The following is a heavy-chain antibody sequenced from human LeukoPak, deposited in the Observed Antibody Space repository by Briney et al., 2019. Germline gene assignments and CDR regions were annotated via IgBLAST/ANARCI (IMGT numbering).Heavy chain of an antibody. V-gene: IGHV4-4*07. CDR3: ARSGKATVVTM. CDR1: GGSINSYY. Sequence: SETLSLTCTVSGGSINSYYWSWIRQPAGKGLEWIRRIYSSGSTNYNPSLKSRVSMSVDTSKNQFSLKLTSVTAADTAVYYCARSGKATVVTMWGQGILVPVSS. J-gene: IGHJ4*02. D-gene: IGHD4-23*01. CDR2: IYSSGST.